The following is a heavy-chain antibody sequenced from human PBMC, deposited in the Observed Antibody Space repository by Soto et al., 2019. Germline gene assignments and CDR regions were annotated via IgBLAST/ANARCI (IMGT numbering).Heavy chain of an antibody. D-gene: IGHD2-21*01. Sequence: GGSLRLSCAASGFTFSSYAMSWVRQAPGKGLEWVSAISGSGGSTYYADSVKGRFTISRDNSKNTLYLQMNSLRAEDTAVYYCAVSPGCGGGDCLPHDYWGQGTLVTVSS. CDR2: ISGSGGST. V-gene: IGHV3-23*01. CDR3: AVSPGCGGGDCLPHDY. CDR1: GFTFSSYA. J-gene: IGHJ4*02.